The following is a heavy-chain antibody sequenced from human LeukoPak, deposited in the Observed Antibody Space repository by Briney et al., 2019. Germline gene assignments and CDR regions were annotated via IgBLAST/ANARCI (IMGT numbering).Heavy chain of an antibody. Sequence: GGSLRLSCAASXFTLSDYLMSWVRQAPGKWLEWVANIKHDGSEKYYVDSVKGRFTISRDNAKNSLFLEMNSLRAEDTAVYYCVRGIRIIAAKTFFDYWGQGTLVTVSS. CDR3: VRGIRIIAAKTFFDY. CDR1: XFTLSDYL. J-gene: IGHJ4*02. CDR2: IKHDGSEK. V-gene: IGHV3-7*05. D-gene: IGHD6-13*01.